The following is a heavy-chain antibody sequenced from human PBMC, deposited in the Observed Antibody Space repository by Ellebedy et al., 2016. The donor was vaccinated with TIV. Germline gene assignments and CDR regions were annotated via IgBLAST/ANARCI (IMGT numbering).Heavy chain of an antibody. CDR3: ARERRQWLVRGAKDY. J-gene: IGHJ4*02. CDR1: GYTFTSYG. Sequence: ASVKVSCKASGYTFTSYGISWVRQAPGQGLEWMGWISAYNGNTNYAQKLQGRVTMTTDTSTSTAYMELRSLRSDDTAVYYCARERRQWLVRGAKDYWGQGTLVTVSS. CDR2: ISAYNGNT. D-gene: IGHD6-19*01. V-gene: IGHV1-18*01.